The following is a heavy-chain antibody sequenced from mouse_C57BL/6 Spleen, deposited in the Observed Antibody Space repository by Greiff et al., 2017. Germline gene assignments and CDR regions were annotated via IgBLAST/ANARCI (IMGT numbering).Heavy chain of an antibody. CDR2: IYPGNSDN. CDR3: TGGNYDWYFDV. V-gene: IGHV1-5*01. CDR1: GYTFTSYW. D-gene: IGHD2-1*01. Sequence: VQLQQSGTVLARPGASVKMSCKTSGYTFTSYWMHWVKPRPGQGLEWIGAIYPGNSDNSYNQKFKGKAKLTAVTSASTAYMELSSLTNEDSAVYYCTGGNYDWYFDVWGTGTTVTVSS. J-gene: IGHJ1*03.